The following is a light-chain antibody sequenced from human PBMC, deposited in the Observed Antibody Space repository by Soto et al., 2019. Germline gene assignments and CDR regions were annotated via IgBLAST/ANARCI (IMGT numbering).Light chain of an antibody. Sequence: EIVLTQSPGTLSLSPRERATLSCRASQSVSSSYLAWYQQKPGQAPRLLIYGASSRATGIPDRFSGGGSGTDFTITISRLEPEDFAVYYCQQYGSSPTFGQGTRLEIK. CDR1: QSVSSSY. V-gene: IGKV3-20*01. J-gene: IGKJ5*01. CDR2: GAS. CDR3: QQYGSSPT.